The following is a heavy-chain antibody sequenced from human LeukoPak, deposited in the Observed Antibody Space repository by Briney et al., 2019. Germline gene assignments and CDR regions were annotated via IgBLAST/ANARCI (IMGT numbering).Heavy chain of an antibody. CDR1: GFTFSSYA. Sequence: GRSLRLSCAASGFTFSSYAIHWVRQAPGKGLEWVAIISYDGSNKYYADSVKGRFTISRDNSKNTLYLQMNSLRAEDTAVYYCARDRVYYYDSSGPYYFDYWGQGTLVTVSS. D-gene: IGHD3-22*01. J-gene: IGHJ4*02. CDR3: ARDRVYYYDSSGPYYFDY. V-gene: IGHV3-30-3*01. CDR2: ISYDGSNK.